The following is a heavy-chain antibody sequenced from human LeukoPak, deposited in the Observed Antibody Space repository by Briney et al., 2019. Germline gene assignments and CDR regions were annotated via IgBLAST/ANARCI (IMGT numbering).Heavy chain of an antibody. CDR2: IYHSGST. CDR1: GYSISSGYY. V-gene: IGHV4-38-2*01. Sequence: SETLSLTCAVSGYSISSGYYWGWIRQPPGKGLKWIGSIYHSGSTYYNPSLKGRVTISVDTSKNQFSLRLSSVTAADTAVYYCARRQLVGRAFFDIWGQGTMVTVSS. D-gene: IGHD1-26*01. CDR3: ARRQLVGRAFFDI. J-gene: IGHJ3*02.